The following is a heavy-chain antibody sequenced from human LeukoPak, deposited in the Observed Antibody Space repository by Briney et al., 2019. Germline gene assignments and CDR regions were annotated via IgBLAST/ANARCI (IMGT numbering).Heavy chain of an antibody. CDR3: ARDRGGYSGYDYYFDY. CDR2: IYYSGST. Sequence: SETLSLTCTVSGGSVSSGSYYWSWIRQPPGKGLEWIGYIYYSGSTNYNPSLKSRVTISVVTSKNQFSLKLSSVTAADTAVYYCARDRGGYSGYDYYFDYWGQGSLVTVSS. J-gene: IGHJ4*02. CDR1: GGSVSSGSYY. V-gene: IGHV4-61*01. D-gene: IGHD5-12*01.